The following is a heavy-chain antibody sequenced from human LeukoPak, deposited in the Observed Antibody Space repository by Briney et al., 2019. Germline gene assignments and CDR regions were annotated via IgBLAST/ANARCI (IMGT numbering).Heavy chain of an antibody. CDR3: ARDKLSTHYYDSSGHNWFDP. CDR2: IYYSGST. Sequence: SETLSLTCTVSGGSVSSYYWSWIRQPPGKGLEWIGYIYYSGSTNYNPSLKSRVTISVDTSKNQFSLKLSSVTAADTAVYYCARDKLSTHYYDSSGHNWFDPWGQGTLVTVSS. CDR1: GGSVSSYY. V-gene: IGHV4-59*02. D-gene: IGHD3-22*01. J-gene: IGHJ5*02.